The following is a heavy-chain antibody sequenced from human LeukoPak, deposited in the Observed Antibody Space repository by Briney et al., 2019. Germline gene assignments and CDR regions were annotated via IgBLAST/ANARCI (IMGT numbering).Heavy chain of an antibody. CDR1: GFTFSSYS. V-gene: IGHV3-48*04. J-gene: IGHJ4*02. D-gene: IGHD3-22*01. Sequence: PGGSLRLSCAASGFTFSSYSMNWVRQAPGKGLEWVSYISSSSSTIYYADSVKGRFTISRDNAKNSLYLHMNSLRAEDTAVYYCARGAGGYYDSSGYPSWGQGTLVTVSS. CDR3: ARGAGGYYDSSGYPS. CDR2: ISSSSSTI.